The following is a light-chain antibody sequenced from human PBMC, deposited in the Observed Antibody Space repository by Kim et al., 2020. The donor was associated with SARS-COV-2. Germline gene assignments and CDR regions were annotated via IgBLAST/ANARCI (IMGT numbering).Light chain of an antibody. V-gene: IGLV1-51*01. J-gene: IGLJ2*01. CDR2: DNN. Sequence: GQKVTIACSGSRSNVGDHYISWYQHLPGTAPKRLIHDNNKRPSGIPDRFSGSKDGTSATLGITGLQTGDEGDYYCGTWDSSLTSVVFGGGTKVTVL. CDR3: GTWDSSLTSVV. CDR1: RSNVGDHY.